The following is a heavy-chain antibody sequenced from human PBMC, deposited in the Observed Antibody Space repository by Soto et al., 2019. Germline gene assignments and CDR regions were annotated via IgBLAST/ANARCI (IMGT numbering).Heavy chain of an antibody. J-gene: IGHJ6*02. CDR1: GGSVSSGSYY. Sequence: QVQLQESGPGLVKPSETLSLTCTVSGGSVSSGSYYWSWIRQPPGKGLEWIGDIYYRGSTNYNPSLKSRVTISVDTSKNQFSLKLSSVTAADTAVYYCARGIKARSYYAYYYYGMDVWGQGTTVTVSS. CDR3: ARGIKARSYYAYYYYGMDV. V-gene: IGHV4-61*01. CDR2: IYYRGST. D-gene: IGHD1-26*01.